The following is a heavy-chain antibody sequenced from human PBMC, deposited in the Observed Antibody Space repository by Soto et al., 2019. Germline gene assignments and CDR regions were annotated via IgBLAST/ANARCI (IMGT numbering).Heavy chain of an antibody. Sequence: ASVKVSCKASGYTFTIYGSSWVRQAPGQGLERMGWISAYNGNTNYAQKLQGRVTMTTDTSTSTAYMELRSLRSDDTAVYYCARIPQYYYYYMDVWGKGTTVTVSS. CDR2: ISAYNGNT. J-gene: IGHJ6*03. CDR3: ARIPQYYYYYMDV. V-gene: IGHV1-18*01. CDR1: GYTFTIYG.